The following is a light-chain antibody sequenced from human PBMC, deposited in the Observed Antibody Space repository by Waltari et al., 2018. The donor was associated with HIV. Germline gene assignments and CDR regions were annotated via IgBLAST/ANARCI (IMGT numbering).Light chain of an antibody. CDR2: DVS. CDR1: SSDVGGYDY. V-gene: IGLV2-23*02. CDR3: CSYAGSSTHVV. J-gene: IGLJ2*01. Sequence: QSALTQPPSVSGSPGQSITISCTGTSSDVGGYDYVSLYQQHPGKAPKLMIYDVSKRPSGVSNRFSGSKSGNTASLTISGLQAEDEADYYCCSYAGSSTHVVFGGGTKLTVL.